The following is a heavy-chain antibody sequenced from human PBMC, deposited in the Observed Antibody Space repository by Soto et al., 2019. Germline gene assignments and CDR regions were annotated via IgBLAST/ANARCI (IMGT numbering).Heavy chain of an antibody. CDR3: ARGRGERGSRYFDL. Sequence: EVQLVETGGGLIQPGGSLRLSCAASGFTVSTYYVSWVRRAPGKGLEWVSVVYRGGGTDYADFVKGRFTISRDISKNTLYLQVNSLRADDTAVYYCARGRGERGSRYFDLWGRSTLVTVSS. D-gene: IGHD2-15*01. V-gene: IGHV3-53*02. CDR2: VYRGGGT. J-gene: IGHJ2*01. CDR1: GFTVSTYY.